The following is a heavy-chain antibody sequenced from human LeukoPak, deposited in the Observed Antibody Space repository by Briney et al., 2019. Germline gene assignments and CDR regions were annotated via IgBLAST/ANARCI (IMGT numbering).Heavy chain of an antibody. V-gene: IGHV3-53*01. CDR3: ARDYYDGSAYYSYYEY. CDR1: GFPFSSYW. Sequence: PGGSLRLSCVASGFPFSSYWMTWVRQAPGKGLEWVSTLYSNGNTYYADSVKGRFTISRDNSKNTLSLQMNSLRAEDTAVYYCARDYYDGSAYYSYYEYWGQGTLVTVSS. D-gene: IGHD3-22*01. J-gene: IGHJ4*02. CDR2: LYSNGNT.